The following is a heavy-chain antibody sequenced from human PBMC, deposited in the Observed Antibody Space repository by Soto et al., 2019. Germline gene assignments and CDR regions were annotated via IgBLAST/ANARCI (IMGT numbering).Heavy chain of an antibody. D-gene: IGHD3-10*01. CDR2: INHSGST. J-gene: IGHJ6*02. CDR1: GGSFSGYY. V-gene: IGHV4-34*01. CDR3: ARGEGSIWFGELSLYYYYYGMDV. Sequence: QVQLQQWGAGLLKPSETLSLTCAVYGGSFSGYYWSWIRQPPGKGLEWIGEINHSGSTNYNPSLKSRVTISVETSKNQFSLKLSSVTAADTAVYYCARGEGSIWFGELSLYYYYYGMDVWGQGTTVTVSS.